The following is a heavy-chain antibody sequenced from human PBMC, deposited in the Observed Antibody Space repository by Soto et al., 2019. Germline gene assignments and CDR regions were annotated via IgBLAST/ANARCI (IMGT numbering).Heavy chain of an antibody. V-gene: IGHV3-23*01. CDR1: GFTFSSYA. CDR2: ISGSGGST. CDR3: AKSVDDYSNELSPFDY. Sequence: LRLSCAASGFTFSSYAMSWVRQAPGKGLEWVSAISGSGGSTYYADSVKGRFTISRDNSKNTLYLQMNSLRAEDTAVYYCAKSVDDYSNELSPFDYWGQGTLVTVSS. D-gene: IGHD4-4*01. J-gene: IGHJ4*02.